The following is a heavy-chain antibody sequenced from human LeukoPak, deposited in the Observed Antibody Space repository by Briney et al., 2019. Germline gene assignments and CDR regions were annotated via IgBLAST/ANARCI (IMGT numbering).Heavy chain of an antibody. J-gene: IGHJ4*02. D-gene: IGHD6-19*01. CDR1: GFTFSSYA. CDR3: ARDHSSSGPGY. V-gene: IGHV3-23*01. Sequence: GGSLRLSCAASGFTFSSYAMSWVRQAPGKGLEWVSVISGSGGYTYYADPVKGRFTISRDNSKNTLYLQMNSLRAEDTAVYYCARDHSSSGPGYWGQGTLVTVSS. CDR2: ISGSGGYT.